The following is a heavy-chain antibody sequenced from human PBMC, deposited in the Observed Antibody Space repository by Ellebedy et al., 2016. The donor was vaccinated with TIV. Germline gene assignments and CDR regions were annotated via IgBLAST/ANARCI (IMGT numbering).Heavy chain of an antibody. CDR1: GGSISRYY. D-gene: IGHD6-19*01. V-gene: IGHV4-59*01. CDR3: ARTYSSGWYDWFDP. Sequence: SETLSLTXTVSGGSISRYYWSWIRQPPGQGLEWIGYIYYSGSTNYNPSLKSRVTISVDTSKNQFSLKLSSVTAADTAVYYCARTYSSGWYDWFDPWGQGTLVTVSS. J-gene: IGHJ5*02. CDR2: IYYSGST.